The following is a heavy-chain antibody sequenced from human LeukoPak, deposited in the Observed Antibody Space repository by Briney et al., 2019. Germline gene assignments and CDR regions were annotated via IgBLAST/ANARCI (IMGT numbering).Heavy chain of an antibody. J-gene: IGHJ6*02. D-gene: IGHD5-18*01. V-gene: IGHV1-18*01. CDR1: GYTFTSYG. CDR2: ISAYNSNT. CDR3: ARGIQLWLLSGMDV. Sequence: ASVRLSCTASGYTFTSYGISWVRQAPGQGLEWMGWISAYNSNTNYAQTLQGRVTITTDTATSTAYMQLSSLRSDDTAVYYCARGIQLWLLSGMDVWGQGTTVTVSS.